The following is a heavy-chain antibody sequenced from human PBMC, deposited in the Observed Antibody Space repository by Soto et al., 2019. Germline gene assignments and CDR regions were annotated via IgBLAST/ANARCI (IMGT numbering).Heavy chain of an antibody. CDR3: ARGPYVAAGGHDN. CDR2: ISADTGNT. D-gene: IGHD6-13*01. V-gene: IGHV1-18*01. J-gene: IGHJ4*02. CDR1: GYTFSSYG. Sequence: SVTVSCPASGYTFSSYGITWVRQAPGQGLEWMGWISADTGNTNYAQNLQGRVTLTSDTSTNTAYMELRSLRSDDTAVYYCARGPYVAAGGHDNWGQGTLVTVSS.